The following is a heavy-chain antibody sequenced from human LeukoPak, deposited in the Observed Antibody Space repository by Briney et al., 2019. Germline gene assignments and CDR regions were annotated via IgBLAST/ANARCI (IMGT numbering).Heavy chain of an antibody. CDR2: INTDGRGT. CDR1: GFTFSNYW. V-gene: IGHV3-74*01. CDR3: AVVLTAETRAFAV. Sequence: PGGSLRLSCVASGFTFSNYWVHWVRQAPGKGLMWVSRINTDGRGTNYADSVKGRFTISRDNAKNTLYLQMSSLRAEDTAVYYCAVVLTAETRAFAVWGQGTMVTVSS. D-gene: IGHD4-23*01. J-gene: IGHJ3*01.